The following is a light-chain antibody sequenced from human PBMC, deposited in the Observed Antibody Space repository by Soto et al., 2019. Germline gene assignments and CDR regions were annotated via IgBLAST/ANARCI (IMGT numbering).Light chain of an antibody. CDR1: QSVRGL. CDR2: DAY. Sequence: EVVLTHAPVTLSLSPGERATLSCRAIQSVRGLLAWYQQKPGQAPRLLIYDAYNRATGIPPRFSGSGSGTDFTLTISSLEPEDSAVYYCQQRHMWPITFGQGTRLEIK. J-gene: IGKJ5*01. V-gene: IGKV3-11*01. CDR3: QQRHMWPIT.